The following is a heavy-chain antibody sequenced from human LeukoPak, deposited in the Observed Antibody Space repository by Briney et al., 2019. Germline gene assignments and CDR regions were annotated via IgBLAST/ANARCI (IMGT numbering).Heavy chain of an antibody. V-gene: IGHV4-34*01. CDR1: GGSISSYY. CDR3: ARDSSGWYGAPY. Sequence: SETLSLTCTVSGGSISSYYWSWIRQPPGKGLEWIGEINHSGSTNYNPSLKSRVTISVDTSKNQFSLKLSSVTAADTAVYYCARDSSGWYGAPYWGQGTLVTVSS. D-gene: IGHD6-19*01. J-gene: IGHJ4*02. CDR2: INHSGST.